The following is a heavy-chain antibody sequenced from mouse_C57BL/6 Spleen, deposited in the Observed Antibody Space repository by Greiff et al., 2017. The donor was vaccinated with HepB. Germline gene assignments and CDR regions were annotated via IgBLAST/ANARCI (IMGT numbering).Heavy chain of an antibody. D-gene: IGHD2-5*01. CDR1: GFTFSSYA. CDR2: ISSGGDYI. Sequence: EVKLVESGEGLVKPGGSLKLSCAASGFTFSSYAMSWVRQTPEKRLEWVAYISSGGDYIYYADTVKGRFTISRDNARNTPYLQMSSLKSEDTAMYYCTRGRYSNYDAMDYWGQGTSVTVSS. V-gene: IGHV5-9-1*02. CDR3: TRGRYSNYDAMDY. J-gene: IGHJ4*01.